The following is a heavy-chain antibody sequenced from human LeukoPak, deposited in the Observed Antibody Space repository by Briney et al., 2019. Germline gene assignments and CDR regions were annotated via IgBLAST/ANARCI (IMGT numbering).Heavy chain of an antibody. J-gene: IGHJ6*03. Sequence: PGGSLRLSCAAYGFTFSSYAMSWVRQAPGKGLDGVSALSGSGGSTYYADSVKGRFTISRDNSKNTLYLQMNSLRAEDTAVYYCAKVTATIKGSYYYYMDVWGKGTTVTVSS. D-gene: IGHD5-24*01. V-gene: IGHV3-23*01. CDR2: LSGSGGST. CDR1: GFTFSSYA. CDR3: AKVTATIKGSYYYYMDV.